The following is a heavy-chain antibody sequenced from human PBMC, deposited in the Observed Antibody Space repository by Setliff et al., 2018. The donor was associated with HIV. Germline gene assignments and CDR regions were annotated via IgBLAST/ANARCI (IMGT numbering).Heavy chain of an antibody. Sequence: ASVKVSCKASGYTFTSYDINWVRQATGQGLEWMGIITPSDSYTVYAQKFQGRVTMTRDTSTSTVYMELSSLRSDDTAVYYCARVAGTDAFDIWGQGTMVTVSS. V-gene: IGHV1-46*01. CDR3: ARVAGTDAFDI. CDR1: GYTFTSYD. J-gene: IGHJ3*02. D-gene: IGHD2-15*01. CDR2: ITPSDSYT.